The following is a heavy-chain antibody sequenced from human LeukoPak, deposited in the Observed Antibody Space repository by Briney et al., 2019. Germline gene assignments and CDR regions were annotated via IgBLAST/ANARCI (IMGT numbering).Heavy chain of an antibody. V-gene: IGHV3-48*03. CDR2: ISSSGSTI. CDR1: GFTFSSYE. D-gene: IGHD3-10*01. CDR3: ARESQAQYGSGALDY. Sequence: TGGSLRLSCAASGFTFSSYEMNWVRQAPGKGLEWVSYISSSGSTIYYADSVKGRFTISRDNAKNSLYLQMNSLRAEDTAVYYCARESQAQYGSGALDYWGQGTLVTVSS. J-gene: IGHJ4*02.